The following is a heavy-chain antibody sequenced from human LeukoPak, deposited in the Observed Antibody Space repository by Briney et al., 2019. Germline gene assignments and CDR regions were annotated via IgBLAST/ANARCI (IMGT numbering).Heavy chain of an antibody. Sequence: PGGSLRLSCAGSGFTSRSYWMNWVRQAPGKGLEWVANIKGDGGEKYADSVEGRFAISRDNAKNSVYLQMNSLRVEDTAVYYCVRDNRRASDYWGRGSLVTVSS. J-gene: IGHJ4*02. CDR1: GFTSRSYW. CDR3: VRDNRRASDY. CDR2: IKGDGGEK. V-gene: IGHV3-7*01.